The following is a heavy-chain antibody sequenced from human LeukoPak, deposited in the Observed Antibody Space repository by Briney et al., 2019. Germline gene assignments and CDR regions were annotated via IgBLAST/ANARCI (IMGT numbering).Heavy chain of an antibody. V-gene: IGHV5-51*01. CDR3: ARHRDSSSWYSYYFDY. CDR2: IYPGDSDT. Sequence: GESLKISCKGSGYSFAAYWIGWVRQMPGKGLEWMGIIYPGDSDTRYSPSFQGQVTISADKSISTAYLQWSSLKASDTAMYYCARHRDSSSWYSYYFDYWGQGTLVTVSS. J-gene: IGHJ4*02. CDR1: GYSFAAYW. D-gene: IGHD6-13*01.